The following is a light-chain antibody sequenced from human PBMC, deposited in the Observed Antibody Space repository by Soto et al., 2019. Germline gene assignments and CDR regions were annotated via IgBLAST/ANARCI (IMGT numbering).Light chain of an antibody. CDR3: QQYKTYWT. J-gene: IGKJ1*01. CDR1: QNVNNW. CDR2: DAS. V-gene: IGKV1-5*01. Sequence: DIQMTQFPSALSASVGDRVTSTCRASQNVNNWLAWYQHKPGKAPQLLIYDASVLESGVPSRFSGSGSGTEFTLAINGLQSDDVATYSCQQYKTYWTFGPGTKVEVE.